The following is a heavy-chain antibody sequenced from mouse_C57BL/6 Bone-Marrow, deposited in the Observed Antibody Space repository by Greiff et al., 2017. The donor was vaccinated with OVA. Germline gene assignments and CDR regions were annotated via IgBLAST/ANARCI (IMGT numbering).Heavy chain of an antibody. CDR1: GYAFSSSW. CDR3: ARKCYGSSYGYFDV. V-gene: IGHV1-82*01. J-gene: IGHJ1*03. Sequence: QVQLQQSGPELVKPGASVKISCKASGYAFSSSWMNWVKQRPGKGLEWIGRIYPGDGDTNYNGKFKGKATLTADKSSSTAYMQLSSLTSEDSAVYFCARKCYGSSYGYFDVWGTGTTVTVSS. D-gene: IGHD1-1*01. CDR2: IYPGDGDT.